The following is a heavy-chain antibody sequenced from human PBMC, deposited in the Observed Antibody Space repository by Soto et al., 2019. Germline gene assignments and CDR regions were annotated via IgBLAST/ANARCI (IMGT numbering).Heavy chain of an antibody. V-gene: IGHV3-30*09. CDR3: AVLRYDIYLTYYITMDV. CDR1: GFTFSSYA. D-gene: IGHD3-9*01. CDR2: VSYDGSNK. J-gene: IGHJ6*02. Sequence: QVQLVESGGGVVQPGRSLRLSCAVSGFTFSSYAMHWVRQAPGKGLEWVAVVSYDGSNKYYADSVKGRFAISRDNSKNTLYLQMNSLRVEDTDVYYCAVLRYDIYLTYYITMDVWGQGTTVTVSS.